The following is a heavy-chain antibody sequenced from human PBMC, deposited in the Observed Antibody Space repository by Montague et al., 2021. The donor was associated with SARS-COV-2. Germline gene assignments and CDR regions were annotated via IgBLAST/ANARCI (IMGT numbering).Heavy chain of an antibody. J-gene: IGHJ6*02. CDR1: GGSIDSFY. CDR2: IFHSGRT. D-gene: IGHD3-22*01. CDR3: AGGGDYDNTGYFADSYYNLDV. Sequence: SETLSLTCTVSGGSIDSFYWSWIRRPPGKGLEWIGGIFHSGRTNYNPSLKSRVSMSVDTSKNQVSLRLSSLTAADTAVYYCAGGGDYDNTGYFADSYYNLDVWGQGTTVTVSS. V-gene: IGHV4-59*01.